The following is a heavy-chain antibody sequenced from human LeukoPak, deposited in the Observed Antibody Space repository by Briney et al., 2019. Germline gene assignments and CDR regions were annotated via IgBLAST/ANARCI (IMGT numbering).Heavy chain of an antibody. CDR3: ARDTGRATTSSSDY. V-gene: IGHV4-38-2*02. J-gene: IGHJ4*02. CDR2: IYHSGST. Sequence: PSETLSLTCSVSGYSISSDYYWGWIRQPPGKGLEWIGTIYHSGSTYYNPSLQSRVTISVDTSKNQFSLKLSSVTAADTAVYYCARDTGRATTSSSDYWGQGTLVTVSS. CDR1: GYSISSDYY. D-gene: IGHD6-6*01.